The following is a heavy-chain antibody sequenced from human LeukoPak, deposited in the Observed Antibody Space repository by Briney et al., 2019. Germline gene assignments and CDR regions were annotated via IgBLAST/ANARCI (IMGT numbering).Heavy chain of an antibody. Sequence: GGPLRLSCAASGFAFSSYEMNWVRQAPGKGLEWVSYISSSGITIYYADSVKGRFTISRDNAKNSLYLRMNSLRAEDPAVYYCARASVDTSGYYYQGFDYWGQGTLVTVSS. CDR1: GFAFSSYE. D-gene: IGHD3-3*01. V-gene: IGHV3-48*03. CDR3: ARASVDTSGYYYQGFDY. CDR2: ISSSGITI. J-gene: IGHJ4*02.